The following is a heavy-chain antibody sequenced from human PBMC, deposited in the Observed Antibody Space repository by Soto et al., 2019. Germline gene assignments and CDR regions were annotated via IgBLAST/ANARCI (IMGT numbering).Heavy chain of an antibody. Sequence: AVQVSCKASGYTFPSYYIRWVRQAPAQGLAGMGWISAYNGNTNYAQNLQGRVTMTTDTSTSTAYMELMSLRSDDTAVYYGARDRQFALWGQGTLVTVSS. CDR3: ARDRQFAL. V-gene: IGHV1-18*01. CDR1: GYTFPSYY. CDR2: ISAYNGNT. J-gene: IGHJ4*02.